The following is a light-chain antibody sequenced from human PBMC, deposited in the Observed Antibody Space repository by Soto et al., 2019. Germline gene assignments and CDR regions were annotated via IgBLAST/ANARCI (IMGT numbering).Light chain of an antibody. J-gene: IGKJ4*01. V-gene: IGKV1-33*01. CDR1: HYISNY. CDR3: QQYENLPLT. CDR2: DAS. Sequence: DIQMTQSPSSLSASVVDRFTITFQASHYISNYVNLYQQKAGQAPKVLIYDASNLETGVSSRFSGGGSGTDFTLTISSLQPEDIATYYCQQYENLPLTFGGGTKVDIK.